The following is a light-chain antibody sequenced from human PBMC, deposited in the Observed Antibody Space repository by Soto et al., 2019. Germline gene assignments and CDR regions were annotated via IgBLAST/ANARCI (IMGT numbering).Light chain of an antibody. CDR1: QSVSSN. CDR2: GAS. V-gene: IGKV3-15*01. Sequence: EIGMTQSPATLSVSPGERATLSCRASQSVSSNLAWYQQKPGQAPRLLIYGASTRATGIPARFSGSGSGTEFTLTISSLQSEDFAVYYCQQYNNWPPKITFGQGTRLEIK. CDR3: QQYNNWPPKIT. J-gene: IGKJ5*01.